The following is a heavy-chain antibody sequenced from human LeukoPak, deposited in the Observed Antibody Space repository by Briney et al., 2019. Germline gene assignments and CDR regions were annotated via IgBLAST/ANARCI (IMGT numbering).Heavy chain of an antibody. CDR1: GYTFTSYG. D-gene: IGHD6-6*01. CDR3: ARVRMAARPPDQH. CDR2: ISAYNGNT. V-gene: IGHV1-18*01. Sequence: ASVKVSCKASGYTFTSYGISWVRQAPGQGLEWMGWISAYNGNTNYAQKLQGRVTMTTDTSTSTAYMELRSLRSDDTAVYYCARVRMAARPPDQHWARAPWSPSPQ. J-gene: IGHJ1*01.